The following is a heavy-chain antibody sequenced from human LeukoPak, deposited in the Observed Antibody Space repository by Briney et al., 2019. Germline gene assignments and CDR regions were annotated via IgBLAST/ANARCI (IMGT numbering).Heavy chain of an antibody. CDR1: GGSISSSSYY. Sequence: SETLSLTCTVSGGSISSSSYYRGWIRQPPGKGLEWIGSIYYSGSTYYNPSLKSRATISVDTSKNQFSLKLSSVTAADTAVYYCARDLYGGGYYFDYWGQGTLVTVYS. CDR2: IYYSGST. CDR3: ARDLYGGGYYFDY. V-gene: IGHV4-39*07. J-gene: IGHJ4*02. D-gene: IGHD2-21*01.